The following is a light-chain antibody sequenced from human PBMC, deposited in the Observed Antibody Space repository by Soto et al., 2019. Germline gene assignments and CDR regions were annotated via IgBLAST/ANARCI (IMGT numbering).Light chain of an antibody. CDR1: QSVSSN. J-gene: IGKJ1*01. V-gene: IGKV3-15*01. Sequence: ESGSTEAPATVSVSPGERATLSCRASQSVSSNLAWYQQKPGQAPRRLIYGASTRAPGIPARFSGSGSGTEFTLTISSLQSEDFAVYYCQQYNNWWTFGQGTKVDIK. CDR3: QQYNNWWT. CDR2: GAS.